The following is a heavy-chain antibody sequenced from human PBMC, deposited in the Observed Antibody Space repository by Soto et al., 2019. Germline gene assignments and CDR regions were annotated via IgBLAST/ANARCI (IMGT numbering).Heavy chain of an antibody. CDR3: ASHGDYFSAFDI. Sequence: ASVNVSCKASGYTFTSYGISWVRQAPGQGLEWMGWISAYNGNTNYAQKLQGRVTMTTDTSTSTAYMELRSLRSDDTAVYYCASHGDYFSAFDIWGQGTMVTVSS. V-gene: IGHV1-18*01. CDR1: GYTFTSYG. CDR2: ISAYNGNT. J-gene: IGHJ3*02. D-gene: IGHD4-17*01.